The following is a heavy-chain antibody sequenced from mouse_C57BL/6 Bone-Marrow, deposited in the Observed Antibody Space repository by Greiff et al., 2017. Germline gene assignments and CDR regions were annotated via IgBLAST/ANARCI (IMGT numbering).Heavy chain of an antibody. Sequence: QVQLQQPGAELVKPGASVKLSCKASGYTFTSYWMQWVKQRPGQGLEWIGEIDPSDSYPNYNQKFKGKGTLTVNTSSSTAYMQLSSLTSEDSAVYYCASDDGYFYWYFDVWGTGTTVTVSS. CDR2: IDPSDSYP. CDR1: GYTFTSYW. CDR3: ASDDGYFYWYFDV. J-gene: IGHJ1*03. V-gene: IGHV1-50*01. D-gene: IGHD2-3*01.